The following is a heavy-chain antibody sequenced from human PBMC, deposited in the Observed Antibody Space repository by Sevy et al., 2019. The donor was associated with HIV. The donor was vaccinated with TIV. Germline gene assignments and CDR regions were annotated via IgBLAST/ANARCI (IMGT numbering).Heavy chain of an antibody. CDR2: VYYSGST. J-gene: IGHJ4*02. V-gene: IGHV4-59*01. D-gene: IGHD6-13*01. CDR1: GGSISSYY. Sequence: SETLSLTCTVSGGSISSYYWSWIRQPPGKALEWIGYVYYSGSTNYNPSLKSRVTISIDTSKNQFSLKLTSVTAAYTAVYYCARERQLVLDYWGQGTLVTVSS. CDR3: ARERQLVLDY.